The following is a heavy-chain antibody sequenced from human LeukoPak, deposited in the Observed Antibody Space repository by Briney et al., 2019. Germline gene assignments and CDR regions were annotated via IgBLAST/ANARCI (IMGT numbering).Heavy chain of an antibody. V-gene: IGHV3-7*01. CDR3: ARRRYSGSSQHFDY. CDR1: RFTSSSYW. J-gene: IGHJ4*02. CDR2: IKQDGSEK. D-gene: IGHD1-26*01. Sequence: PGGSLRLSCAAYRFTSSSYWMSWVRQAPGKGLEWVANIKQDGSEKYYVDSVKGRFTVSRDNAKNSLYLQMNSLRAEDTAVYYCARRRYSGSSQHFDYWGQGTLVTVSS.